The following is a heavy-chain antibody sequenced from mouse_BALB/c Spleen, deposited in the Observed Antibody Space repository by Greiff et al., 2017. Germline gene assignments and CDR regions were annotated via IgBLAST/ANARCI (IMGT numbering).Heavy chain of an antibody. CDR1: GFTFSSYA. V-gene: IGHV5-6-5*01. J-gene: IGHJ3*01. Sequence: EVKLVESGGGLVKPGGSLKLSCAASGFTFSSYAMSWVRQTPEKRLEWVASISSGGSTYYPDSVKGRFTISRDNARNILYLQMSSLRSVDTAMYYCARGPYDDGFAYWGQGTLVTVSA. CDR3: ARGPYDDGFAY. CDR2: ISSGGST. D-gene: IGHD2-12*01.